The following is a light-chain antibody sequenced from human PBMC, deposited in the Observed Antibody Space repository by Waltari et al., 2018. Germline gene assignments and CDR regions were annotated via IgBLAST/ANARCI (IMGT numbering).Light chain of an antibody. J-gene: IGLJ3*02. CDR2: YDD. CDR3: AAWDDSLNGVV. Sequence: QSLLTQPPSVSAAPGQRVTISCSGSRANIGNNVLNWYQQLPGKPPKLLIYYDDLLPSGVSDRVSGSKSGTSASLAISGLQSEDEADYYGAAWDDSLNGVVFGGGTKLTVL. CDR1: RANIGNNV. V-gene: IGLV1-36*01.